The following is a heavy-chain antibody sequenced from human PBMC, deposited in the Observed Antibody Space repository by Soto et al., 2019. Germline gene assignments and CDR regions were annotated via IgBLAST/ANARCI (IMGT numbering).Heavy chain of an antibody. CDR2: VKHSGNI. CDR3: ARGSHFDFSSGYADSFDV. J-gene: IGHJ3*01. CDR1: SGISSKNY. D-gene: IGHD3-3*01. V-gene: IGHV4-34*01. Sequence: PNTLSTTNAMNSGISSKNYWGRFRNTPGTGLEWFGEVKHSGNINYNPSLKTRLTVSVDTSKNQFSLKLSSMTAADTAMYYCARGSHFDFSSGYADSFDVWGQGTMVT.